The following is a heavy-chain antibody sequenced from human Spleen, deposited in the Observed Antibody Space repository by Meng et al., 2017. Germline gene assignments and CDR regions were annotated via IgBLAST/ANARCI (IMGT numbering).Heavy chain of an antibody. D-gene: IGHD6-13*01. CDR3: ARDEDISAAGKLFGDY. J-gene: IGHJ4*02. Sequence: AEVKSPGAAVKGSCKAPEYTFPDYWLHWVRRAPGQGLGGMGRIDPKSGDTQYAQRFQGRVTMTGDTSISTAYMELSGLRSDDTAMYYCARDEDISAAGKLFGDYWGQGTLVTVSS. CDR1: EYTFPDYW. V-gene: IGHV1-2*06. CDR2: IDPKSGDT.